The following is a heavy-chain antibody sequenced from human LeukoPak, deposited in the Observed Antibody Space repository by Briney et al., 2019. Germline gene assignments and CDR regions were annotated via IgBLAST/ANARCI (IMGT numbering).Heavy chain of an antibody. CDR3: ARVRRYYYDSSGYPDGYYYYMDV. Sequence: TSSETLSLTCTVSGGSISSYYWSWIRQPPGKGLEWIGYIYYSGSTNYNPSLKSRVTISVDTSKNQFSLKLSSVTAADTAVYYCARVRRYYYDSSGYPDGYYYYMDVWGKGTTVTVSS. CDR1: GGSISSYY. CDR2: IYYSGST. J-gene: IGHJ6*03. V-gene: IGHV4-59*01. D-gene: IGHD3-22*01.